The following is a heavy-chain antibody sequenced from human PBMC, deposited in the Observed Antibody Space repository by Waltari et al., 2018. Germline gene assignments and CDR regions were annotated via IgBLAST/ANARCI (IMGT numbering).Heavy chain of an antibody. V-gene: IGHV3-30*01. D-gene: IGHD3-16*01. CDR3: ARSFYAFDAFDI. Sequence: QVQLVESGGGVVQPGRSLRLSCAASGFTFSSYAMHWVRQAPGKGLGLVAVISYDGSNKYYADSVKGRFTISRDNSKNTLYLQMNSLRAEDTAVYYCARSFYAFDAFDIWGQGTMVTVSS. CDR2: ISYDGSNK. CDR1: GFTFSSYA. J-gene: IGHJ3*02.